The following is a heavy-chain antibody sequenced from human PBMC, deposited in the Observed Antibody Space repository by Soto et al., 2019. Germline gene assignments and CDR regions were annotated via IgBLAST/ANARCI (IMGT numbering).Heavy chain of an antibody. Sequence: QVQLVQSGAAVKKPRSSVKVSCKASGGTFSSYAISWVRQAPGQGLEWMGGIIPIFGTANYAQKFQDRVTITADESTSTAYMELSSLRSEDTAVYYCASPTYFDWSDAYGRDVWGEGTTVTVSS. CDR2: IIPIFGTA. CDR1: GGTFSSYA. J-gene: IGHJ6*04. D-gene: IGHD3-9*01. V-gene: IGHV1-69*01. CDR3: ASPTYFDWSDAYGRDV.